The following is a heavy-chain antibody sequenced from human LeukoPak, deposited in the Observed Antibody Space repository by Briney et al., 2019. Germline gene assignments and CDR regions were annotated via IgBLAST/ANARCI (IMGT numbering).Heavy chain of an antibody. V-gene: IGHV3-30*04. CDR3: ARGPTYYFDY. CDR1: GFNFSSYA. Sequence: SGGSLRLSCAASGFNFSSYAMDWVRPAPGKGLEWVAVISYDGSNKYYADSVKGRFTISRDNSKNTLYLQMNSLRAEDTAVYYCARGPTYYFDYWGQGTLVTVSS. CDR2: ISYDGSNK. J-gene: IGHJ4*02.